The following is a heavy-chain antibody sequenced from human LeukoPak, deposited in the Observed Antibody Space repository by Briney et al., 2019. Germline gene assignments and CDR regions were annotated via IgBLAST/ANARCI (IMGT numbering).Heavy chain of an antibody. Sequence: ASVKVSCKAAGYSLITYGISWVRQAPGQGLEWMGWISAYNGNTNYAQKLQRRVTVTTDTSTNTAYMELRSVRSDDTAVYYCARERKSSYDTLTGYYKSDAFDIWGQGTMVTVSS. CDR2: ISAYNGNT. CDR1: GYSLITYG. J-gene: IGHJ3*02. V-gene: IGHV1-18*01. CDR3: ARERKSSYDTLTGYYKSDAFDI. D-gene: IGHD3-9*01.